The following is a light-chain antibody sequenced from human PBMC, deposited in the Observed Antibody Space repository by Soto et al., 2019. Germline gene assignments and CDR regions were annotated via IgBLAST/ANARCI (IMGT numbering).Light chain of an antibody. J-gene: IGLJ7*01. CDR2: EVT. CDR1: SSDVGAYNF. V-gene: IGLV2-8*01. Sequence: QSALTQPPSASGSPGQSVTISCTGTSSDVGAYNFVSWYQQHPGKAPKLMIYEVTKRPSGVPDRFSGSKSGNTASLTVSGLQAEDEADYYCSSYAGSNNLVFGSGTQLTVL. CDR3: SSYAGSNNLV.